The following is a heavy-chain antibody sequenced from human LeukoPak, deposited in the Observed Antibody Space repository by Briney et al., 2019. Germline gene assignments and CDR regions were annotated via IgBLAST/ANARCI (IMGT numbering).Heavy chain of an antibody. V-gene: IGHV3-48*03. CDR1: GFTFSSYE. CDR3: AKGDYYDSSGYSHFDY. Sequence: PGGSLRLSCAASGFTFSSYEMNWVRQAPGKGLEWVSYISSSGSTIYYADSVKGRFTISRDNSKNTLYLQMNSLRAEDTAVYYCAKGDYYDSSGYSHFDYWGQGTLVTVSS. D-gene: IGHD3-22*01. J-gene: IGHJ4*02. CDR2: ISSSGSTI.